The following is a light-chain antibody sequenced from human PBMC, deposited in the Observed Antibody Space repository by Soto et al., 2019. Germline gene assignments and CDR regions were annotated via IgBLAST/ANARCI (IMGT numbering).Light chain of an antibody. CDR2: GAS. CDR1: QSVSSN. J-gene: IGKJ1*01. V-gene: IGKV3-15*01. Sequence: EIVMTQSPATLSVSPGERATPSCRASQSVSSNLAWYQQKPGQAPRLLIYGASTRATGIPARFSGSGSGTGFTLTISSLQSEDFAVYYCQQYNNWWTFGQGTKVDIK. CDR3: QQYNNWWT.